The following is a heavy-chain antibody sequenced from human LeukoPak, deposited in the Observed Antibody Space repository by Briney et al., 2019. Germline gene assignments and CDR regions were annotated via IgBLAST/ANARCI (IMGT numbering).Heavy chain of an antibody. Sequence: SETLSLTCIVSGDSISSGSFYWRWIRQPPGQSLEWIGSIDYSGSSYYNPSLKSRVTISVDTSKNQFSLKLSSVTAADTAVYYCATYYDFWSGYRTFDAFDIWGQGTMVTVSS. D-gene: IGHD3-3*01. CDR2: IDYSGSS. CDR3: ATYYDFWSGYRTFDAFDI. J-gene: IGHJ3*02. CDR1: GDSISSGSFY. V-gene: IGHV4-30-4*08.